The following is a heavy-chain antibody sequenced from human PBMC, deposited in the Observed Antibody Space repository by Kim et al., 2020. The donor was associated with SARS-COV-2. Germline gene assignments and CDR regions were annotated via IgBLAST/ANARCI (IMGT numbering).Heavy chain of an antibody. CDR3: AGAPDVYAQFDY. V-gene: IGHV4-59*13. CDR2: IYDRGST. J-gene: IGHJ4*02. D-gene: IGHD2-8*01. Sequence: SETLSLTCTVSGGSISSYYWSWIRQPPGKGLEWIGYIYDRGSTNYNPSLKSRVTISVDTSKNQFSLKLSSVTAADTAVYYCAGAPDVYAQFDYWGQGTLVTVSS. CDR1: GGSISSYY.